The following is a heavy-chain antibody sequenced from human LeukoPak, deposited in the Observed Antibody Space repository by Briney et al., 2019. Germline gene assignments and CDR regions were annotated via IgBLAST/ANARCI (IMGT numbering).Heavy chain of an antibody. CDR3: ARSKWELLDS. CDR2: IYNSGST. Sequence: PSETLSLTCTVSGGSVSRGGFYWSWIRQPPGKGLEWIGYIYNSGSTNYNPSLKSRVTISVDTSKNQFSLKLSSVTAADTAVYYCARSKWELLDSWGQGTLVTVSS. J-gene: IGHJ4*02. V-gene: IGHV4-61*08. CDR1: GGSVSRGGFY. D-gene: IGHD1-26*01.